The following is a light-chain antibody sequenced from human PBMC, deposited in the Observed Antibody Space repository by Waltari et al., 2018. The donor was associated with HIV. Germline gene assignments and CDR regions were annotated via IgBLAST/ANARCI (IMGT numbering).Light chain of an antibody. CDR1: SRDVGGYNY. Sequence: QSALTQPASVSGSPGQSITISCTATSRDVGGYNYVPWYQQHPGKAPKLMIYEVSNRPSGVSDRFSGSKSGNTASLTISGLQAEDEADYYCRSFTSSSLYVFGTGTKVTVL. V-gene: IGLV2-14*01. CDR3: RSFTSSSLYV. J-gene: IGLJ1*01. CDR2: EVS.